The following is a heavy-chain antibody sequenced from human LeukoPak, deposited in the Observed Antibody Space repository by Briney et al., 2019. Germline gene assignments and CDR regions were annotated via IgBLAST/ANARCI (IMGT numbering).Heavy chain of an antibody. CDR1: VFTFSSYA. CDR3: ARDVRGYSYGSYYYYYYYMDV. Sequence: GGSQRLSCAASVFTFSSYAMLWARQAPGRGREYVSAISSNGGSTYYANSVKGRFTISRDNSKNTLYLQMGSLRAEDMAEYYCARDVRGYSYGSYYYYYYYMDVWGKGTTVTVSS. CDR2: ISSNGGST. D-gene: IGHD5-18*01. V-gene: IGHV3-64*01. J-gene: IGHJ6*03.